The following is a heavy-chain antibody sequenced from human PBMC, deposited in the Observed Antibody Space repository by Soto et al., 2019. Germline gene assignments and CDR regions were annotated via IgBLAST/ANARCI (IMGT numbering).Heavy chain of an antibody. J-gene: IGHJ5*02. CDR2: ASGSADRT. D-gene: IGHD2-15*01. Sequence: GGSLRLSCAASGFTFANYAMTWVRQAPGKGLEWVSAASGSADRTYYADSVKGRFTISRDNSKDTLYLQMNSLRADDSAVYYCATAVVVGAWFEPWGPGTLVTVSS. V-gene: IGHV3-23*01. CDR1: GFTFANYA. CDR3: ATAVVVGAWFEP.